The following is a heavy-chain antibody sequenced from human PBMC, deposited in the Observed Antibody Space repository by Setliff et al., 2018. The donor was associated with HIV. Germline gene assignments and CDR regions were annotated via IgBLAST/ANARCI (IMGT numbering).Heavy chain of an antibody. CDR2: MNPNTGKT. CDR1: GYTFTNYD. Sequence: ASVKVSCKTSGYTFTNYDINWVRQATGQGLELMGWMNPNTGKTVYAQKFQGRVTIAADTSTDTASMELSSLRSEDTAVYYCATFKTTAVISGFNYWGQGTQVTVSS. CDR3: ATFKTTAVISGFNY. D-gene: IGHD2-2*01. J-gene: IGHJ4*02. V-gene: IGHV1-8*02.